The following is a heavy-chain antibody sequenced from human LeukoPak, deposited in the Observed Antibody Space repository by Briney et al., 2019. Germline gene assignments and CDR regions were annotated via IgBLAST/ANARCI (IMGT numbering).Heavy chain of an antibody. D-gene: IGHD4-17*01. Sequence: GGSLRLPCAASGFTFSSYGMRWVRQAPGKGLEWVAVISYDGSNKYYADSVKGRFTISRDNSKNTLYLQMNSLRAEDTAVYYCARDNGMTVTTPYYYYMDVWGKGTTVTVSS. CDR1: GFTFSSYG. V-gene: IGHV3-30*03. CDR2: ISYDGSNK. CDR3: ARDNGMTVTTPYYYYMDV. J-gene: IGHJ6*03.